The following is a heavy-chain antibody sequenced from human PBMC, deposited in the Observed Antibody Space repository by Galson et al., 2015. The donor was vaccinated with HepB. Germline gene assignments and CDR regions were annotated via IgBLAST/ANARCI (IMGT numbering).Heavy chain of an antibody. CDR2: ISYDGSNK. D-gene: IGHD6-19*01. J-gene: IGHJ4*02. CDR3: ARASPGGWYPGTTDY. CDR1: GFTFSSYA. V-gene: IGHV3-30-3*01. Sequence: SLRLSCAASGFTFSSYAMHWVRQAPGKGLEWVAVISYDGSNKYYADSVKGRFTISRDNSKNTLYLQMNSLRAEDTAVYYCARASPGGWYPGTTDYWGQGTLVTVSS.